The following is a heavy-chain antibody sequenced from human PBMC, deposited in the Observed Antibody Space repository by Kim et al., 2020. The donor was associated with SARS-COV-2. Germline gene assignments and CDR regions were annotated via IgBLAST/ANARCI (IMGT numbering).Heavy chain of an antibody. CDR3: ARTYSSSWYPDYYYGMDV. J-gene: IGHJ6*02. CDR1: GFTFSSYS. CDR2: ISSSSSYI. V-gene: IGHV3-21*01. D-gene: IGHD6-13*01. Sequence: GGSLRLSCAASGFTFSSYSMNWVRQAPGKGLEWVSSISSSSSYIYYADSVKGRFTISRDNAKNSLYLQMNSLRAEDTAVYYCARTYSSSWYPDYYYGMDVWGQGTTVTVSS.